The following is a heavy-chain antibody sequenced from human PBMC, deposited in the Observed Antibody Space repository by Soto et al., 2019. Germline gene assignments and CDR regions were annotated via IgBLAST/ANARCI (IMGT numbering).Heavy chain of an antibody. CDR2: IYYSGST. V-gene: IGHV4-59*01. J-gene: IGHJ6*02. CDR3: ARVPDVSSGYSTLSRVYGMDV. Sequence: ASETLSLTCTVSGGSISSYYWSWIRQPPGKGLEWIGYIYYSGSTNYNPSLKSRVTISVDTSKNQFSLKLSSVTAADTAVYYCARVPDVSSGYSTLSRVYGMDVWGQGTTVTVSS. D-gene: IGHD3-22*01. CDR1: GGSISSYY.